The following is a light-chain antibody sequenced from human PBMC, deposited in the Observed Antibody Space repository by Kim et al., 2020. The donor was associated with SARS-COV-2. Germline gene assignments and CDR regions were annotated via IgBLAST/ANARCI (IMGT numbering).Light chain of an antibody. J-gene: IGKJ1*01. Sequence: DIQMTQSPSTLSASVGDRVTITCRASQSISGWLAWYQQKPGKAPNLLIYDASSLQGGVPSRFSGSGSGTEFTLTISSLQPEDFATYYCQQYDSYSPWTFGQGTKLEI. CDR2: DAS. CDR1: QSISGW. CDR3: QQYDSYSPWT. V-gene: IGKV1-5*01.